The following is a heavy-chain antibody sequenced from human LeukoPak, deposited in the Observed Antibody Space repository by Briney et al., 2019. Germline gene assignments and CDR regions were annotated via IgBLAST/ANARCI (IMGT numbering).Heavy chain of an antibody. J-gene: IGHJ4*02. V-gene: IGHV1-18*01. CDR1: GYTFTSYG. CDR2: ISAYNGNT. D-gene: IGHD1-7*01. CDR3: ARLGNWNYEDY. Sequence: ASVKVSCKASGYTFTSYGISWVRQAPGQGLEWMGWISAYNGNTNYAQKLQGRVTMTTDTSTSTAYVELRSLRSDDTAVYYCARLGNWNYEDYWGQGTLVTVSS.